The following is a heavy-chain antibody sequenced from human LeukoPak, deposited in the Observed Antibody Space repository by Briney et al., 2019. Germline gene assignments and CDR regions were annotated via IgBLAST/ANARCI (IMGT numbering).Heavy chain of an antibody. J-gene: IGHJ4*02. CDR1: GFIFSRYT. V-gene: IGHV3-21*01. D-gene: IGHD3-10*01. CDR3: TRDEDEELVRDY. CDR2: ISSTSTYI. Sequence: PGGSLRLSCAASGFIFSRYTMNWVRQAPGKGLELVSSISSTSTYIYYADSVKGRFTVSRDNAKKSLYLQMNSLRADDTAVYYCTRDEDEELVRDYWGQETLVTVSS.